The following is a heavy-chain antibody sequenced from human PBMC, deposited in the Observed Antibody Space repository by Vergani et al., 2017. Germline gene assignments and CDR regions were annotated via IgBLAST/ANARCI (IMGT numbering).Heavy chain of an antibody. J-gene: IGHJ4*02. Sequence: QVQLQESGPGLVKPSQTLSLTCTVSGGSISSGDYYWSWIRQPPGKGLEWIGYIYYSGSTYYNPSLKSRVTISVDTSTNQFSLKLSSVTAADTAVYYCARRTYYYGSGSYSVFDYWGQGTLVTVSS. CDR1: GGSISSGDYY. CDR2: IYYSGST. CDR3: ARRTYYYGSGSYSVFDY. D-gene: IGHD3-10*01. V-gene: IGHV4-30-4*08.